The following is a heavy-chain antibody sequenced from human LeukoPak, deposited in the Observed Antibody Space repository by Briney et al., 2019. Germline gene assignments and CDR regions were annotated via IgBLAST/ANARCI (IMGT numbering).Heavy chain of an antibody. J-gene: IGHJ6*02. CDR1: GGSISSYY. CDR3: ARGGHCSSTSCYRPPTYYYYGMDV. Sequence: SETLSLTCTVSGGSISSYYWSWIRQPPGKGLEWIGEINHSGSTNYNPSLKSRVTISVDTSKNQFSLKLSSVTAADTAVYYCARGGHCSSTSCYRPPTYYYYGMDVWGQGTTVTVSS. D-gene: IGHD2-2*02. V-gene: IGHV4-34*01. CDR2: INHSGST.